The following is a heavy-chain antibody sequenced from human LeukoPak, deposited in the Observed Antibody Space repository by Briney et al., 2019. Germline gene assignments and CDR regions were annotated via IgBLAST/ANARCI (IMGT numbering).Heavy chain of an antibody. CDR3: ARGLYYMDV. V-gene: IGHV3-64*01. D-gene: IGHD2-21*01. Sequence: GGSLRLSCAASGFTFSSYAMHWVRQAPGKGLEYVSAISSNGGSTYYANSVEGRFTISRDNSKNTLYLQMGSLRAEDMAVYYCARGLYYMDVWGRGTTVTVSS. CDR2: ISSNGGST. J-gene: IGHJ6*03. CDR1: GFTFSSYA.